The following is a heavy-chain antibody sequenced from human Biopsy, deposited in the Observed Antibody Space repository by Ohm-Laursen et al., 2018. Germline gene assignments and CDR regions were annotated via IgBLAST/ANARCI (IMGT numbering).Heavy chain of an antibody. Sequence: ASVKVSCKASGYTFISYDIDWVRQATGQGLEWMGWMNPNSGKTGYAQKFQGRVTMTTNTSVNTAYMELSSLRSDDTAVYYCARDIMNPIGGLVARPDVFDVWGQGTMVTVSS. J-gene: IGHJ3*01. CDR1: GYTFISYD. D-gene: IGHD3-16*02. V-gene: IGHV1-8*01. CDR3: ARDIMNPIGGLVARPDVFDV. CDR2: MNPNSGKT.